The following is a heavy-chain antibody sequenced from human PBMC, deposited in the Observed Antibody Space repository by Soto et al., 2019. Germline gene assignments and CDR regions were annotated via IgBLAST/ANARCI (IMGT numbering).Heavy chain of an antibody. CDR3: ARSREFDY. Sequence: SETLSLTCGVSGGSLSGATYSWNWIRQPPGKGLEWTGYIFPSGTTYYNPSLKSRVTISIDVSKNPFSLSLRSLTAADTAVYYCARSREFDYWSQGTLVTVSS. CDR2: IFPSGTT. V-gene: IGHV4-30-2*01. J-gene: IGHJ4*02. CDR1: GGSLSGATYS.